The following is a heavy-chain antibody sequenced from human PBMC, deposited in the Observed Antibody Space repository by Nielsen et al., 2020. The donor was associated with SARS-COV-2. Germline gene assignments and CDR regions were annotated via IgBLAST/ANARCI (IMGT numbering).Heavy chain of an antibody. J-gene: IGHJ6*02. V-gene: IGHV1-69*04. CDR2: IIPILGIA. CDR3: ARDDQPYLTYYYYGMDV. D-gene: IGHD2-2*01. CDR1: GGTFSSYT. Sequence: SVKVSCKASGGTFSSYTISWVRQAPGQGLEWMGRIIPILGIANYAQKFQGRVTITADKSTSTAYMELSSLRSEDTAVYYCARDDQPYLTYYYYGMDVWGQGTTVTVSS.